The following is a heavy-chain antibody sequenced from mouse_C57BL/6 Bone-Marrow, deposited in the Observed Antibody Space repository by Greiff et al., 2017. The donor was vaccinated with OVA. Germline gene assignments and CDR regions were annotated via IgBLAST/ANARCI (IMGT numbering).Heavy chain of an antibody. CDR2: IYPGSGNT. CDR3: ARSRWDDN. V-gene: IGHV1-76*01. J-gene: IGHJ2*01. Sequence: QVQLQQSGAELVRPGASVKLSCKASGYTFTDYYINWVKQRPGQGLEWIARIYPGSGNTYYNEKFKGKATLTAEKSSSTAYMQLSSLTSEDSAVYFCARSRWDDNWGKGTTLTVAS. CDR1: GYTFTDYY. D-gene: IGHD4-1*01.